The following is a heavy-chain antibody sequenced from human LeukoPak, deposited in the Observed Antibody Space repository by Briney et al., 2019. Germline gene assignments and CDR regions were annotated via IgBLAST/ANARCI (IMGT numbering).Heavy chain of an antibody. Sequence: PSETLSLTCAVYGGSFSGYYWSWIRQAPGKGLEWVANIREERGQEYYVDSVKGRFTISKNSAKNSLYLQMNTLRVEDTAMYYCASLDTAKQPLANHWGQGTLVTVSS. V-gene: IGHV3-7*03. D-gene: IGHD5-18*01. J-gene: IGHJ5*02. CDR3: ASLDTAKQPLANH. CDR1: GGSFSGYY. CDR2: IREERGQE.